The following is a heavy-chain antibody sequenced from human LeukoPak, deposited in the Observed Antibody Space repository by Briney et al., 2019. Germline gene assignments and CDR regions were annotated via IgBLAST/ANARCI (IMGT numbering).Heavy chain of an antibody. Sequence: ASVKVSCKASGFTFTSSAMQWVRQARGQRLEWIGWIVVGSGNTNYAQKFQERVTITRDMSTSTAYMELSSLRSEDTAVYYCAAGLLGYYGSGSYGYWGQGTLVTVSS. J-gene: IGHJ4*02. V-gene: IGHV1-58*02. D-gene: IGHD3-10*01. CDR3: AAGLLGYYGSGSYGY. CDR1: GFTFTSSA. CDR2: IVVGSGNT.